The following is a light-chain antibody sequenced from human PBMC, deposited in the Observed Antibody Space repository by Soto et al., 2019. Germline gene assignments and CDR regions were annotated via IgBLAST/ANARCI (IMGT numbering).Light chain of an antibody. V-gene: IGKV3-15*01. CDR3: HEYNNCART. CDR1: QSVSSK. Sequence: EIVMTQSPSTLSVSPGERATLSCRASQSVSSKLAWYQQKLGQAPRLLIYGASTRATGIPARFSGTESGTEFTSTISILQSADFAVYYCHEYNNCARTFGQGAKVDIK. CDR2: GAS. J-gene: IGKJ1*01.